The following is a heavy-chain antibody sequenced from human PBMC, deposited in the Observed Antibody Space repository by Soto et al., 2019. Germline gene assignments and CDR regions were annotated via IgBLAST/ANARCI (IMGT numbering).Heavy chain of an antibody. Sequence: GGSLRLSCSGSGFTFSSQTMNWVRQAPGKGLEWLAYISVGGDLIFYADSVRGRFTVSRDNAMGSLYLQLNNLRAEDTAVYYCASHLGSNWFDYWGQGTLVTVSS. CDR1: GFTFSSQT. V-gene: IGHV3-21*05. CDR2: ISVGGDLI. J-gene: IGHJ4*02. D-gene: IGHD6-13*01. CDR3: ASHLGSNWFDY.